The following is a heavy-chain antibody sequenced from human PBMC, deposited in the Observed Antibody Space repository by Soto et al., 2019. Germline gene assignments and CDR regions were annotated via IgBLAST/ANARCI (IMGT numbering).Heavy chain of an antibody. D-gene: IGHD3-10*01. CDR1: GYTFTSYY. CDR2: INPSGGST. CDR3: VINYYGSGSYGGPFDY. J-gene: IGHJ4*02. V-gene: IGHV1-46*01. Sequence: QVQLVQSGAEVKKPGASVKVSCKASGYTFTSYYMHWVRQAPGQGLEWMGIINPSGGSTSYAQKFQGRGTMTRDTSTSTVYMELSSLRSEDTAVYYCVINYYGSGSYGGPFDYWGQGTLVTVSS.